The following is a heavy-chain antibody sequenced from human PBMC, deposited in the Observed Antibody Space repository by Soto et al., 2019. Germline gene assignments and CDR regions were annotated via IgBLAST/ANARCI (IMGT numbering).Heavy chain of an antibody. Sequence: QVPLVESGGGVVQPGRSLRLSCEASGFTFSSYGMHWVRQAPGKGLEWVALISFDGSNTYNADSVKGRFTISRDNSQNTLYLQMHSLRAEDTSLYYCGAGQFFSDYWGQGTLVTVSS. D-gene: IGHD6-19*01. J-gene: IGHJ4*02. CDR1: GFTFSSYG. CDR2: ISFDGSNT. V-gene: IGHV3-30*03. CDR3: GAGQFFSDY.